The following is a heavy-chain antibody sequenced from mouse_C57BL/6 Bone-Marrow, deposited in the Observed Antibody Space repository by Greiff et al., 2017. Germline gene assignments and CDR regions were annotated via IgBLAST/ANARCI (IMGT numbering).Heavy chain of an antibody. D-gene: IGHD1-1*01. CDR3: ASHYYGSSDGYAMDY. CDR2: IRNKANGYTT. J-gene: IGHJ4*01. Sequence: DVKLVESGGGLVQPGGSLSLSCAASGFTFTDSYMSWVRQPPGKALEWLGFIRNKANGYTTEYSASVKGRFTISRDNSQSILYLQMNALRAEDNATNYCASHYYGSSDGYAMDYWGQGTSVTVSS. CDR1: GFTFTDSY. V-gene: IGHV7-3*01.